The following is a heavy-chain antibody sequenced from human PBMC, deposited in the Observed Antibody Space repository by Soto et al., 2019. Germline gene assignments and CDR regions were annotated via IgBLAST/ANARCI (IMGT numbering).Heavy chain of an antibody. CDR1: GFTFSSYA. J-gene: IGHJ4*02. V-gene: IGHV3-23*01. CDR3: AKRAHRLYFDY. Sequence: EVQLLESGGGLVQPGGSLRLSCAAPGFTFSSYAMNWVRQAPGKGLEWVSVISGSGGSTYYADSVKGRFTISSDNSKNALYLQMNSLRAEDTAVYYWAKRAHRLYFDYWGQGTLVTVSS. CDR2: ISGSGGST. D-gene: IGHD6-25*01.